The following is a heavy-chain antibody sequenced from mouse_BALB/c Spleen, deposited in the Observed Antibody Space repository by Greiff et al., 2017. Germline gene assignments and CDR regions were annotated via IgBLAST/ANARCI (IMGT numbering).Heavy chain of an antibody. V-gene: IGHV7-3*02. D-gene: IGHD1-2*01. CDR2: IRNKANGYTT. CDR1: GFTFTDYY. Sequence: EVMLVESGGGLVQPGGSLRLSCATSGFTFTDYYMSWVRQPPGKALEWLGFIRNKANGYTTEYSASVKGRFTISRDNSQSILYLQMNTLRAEDSATYYCARPTATGYAMDYWGQGTSVTVSS. CDR3: ARPTATGYAMDY. J-gene: IGHJ4*01.